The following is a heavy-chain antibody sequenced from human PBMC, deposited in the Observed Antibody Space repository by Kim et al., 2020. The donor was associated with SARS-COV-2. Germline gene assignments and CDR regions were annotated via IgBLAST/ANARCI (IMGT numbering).Heavy chain of an antibody. CDR2: ISGSGGST. Sequence: GGSLRLSCAASGFTFSSYAMSWVRQAPGKGLEWVSAISGSGGSTYYADSVKGRFTISRDNSKNTLYLQMNSLRAEDTAVYYCAKLRVAWRGYSSDYWGQGTLVTVSS. CDR3: AKLRVAWRGYSSDY. D-gene: IGHD6-13*01. CDR1: GFTFSSYA. J-gene: IGHJ4*02. V-gene: IGHV3-23*01.